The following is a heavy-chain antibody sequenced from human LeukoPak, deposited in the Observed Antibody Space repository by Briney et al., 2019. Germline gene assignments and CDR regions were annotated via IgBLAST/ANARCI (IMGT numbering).Heavy chain of an antibody. Sequence: ASVKVSCKASGYTFTGYYMHWVRQAPGQGLEWMGGINPNSGGTNYAQKFHGRVTMTRDTSISTAYMELSRLRSDDTAVYYCAMLPYYYGSGWPVVDYCGEGNLVTVSS. J-gene: IGHJ4*02. CDR2: INPNSGGT. V-gene: IGHV1-2*02. CDR1: GYTFTGYY. D-gene: IGHD3-10*01. CDR3: AMLPYYYGSGWPVVDY.